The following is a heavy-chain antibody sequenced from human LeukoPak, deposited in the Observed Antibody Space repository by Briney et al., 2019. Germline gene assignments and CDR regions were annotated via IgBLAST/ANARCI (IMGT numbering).Heavy chain of an antibody. V-gene: IGHV4-31*03. Sequence: SQTLSLTCTVSGGSITGGGYSWNWIRQQPGKGLEWIGYIFDSGNTNYNPSLRSRLSISIDTSKNQFYLRLNSVTAADTAVYFCSVWDIWFDPWGPGTLVAVSS. D-gene: IGHD6-19*01. CDR2: IFDSGNT. CDR1: GGSITGGGYS. CDR3: SVWDIWFDP. J-gene: IGHJ5*02.